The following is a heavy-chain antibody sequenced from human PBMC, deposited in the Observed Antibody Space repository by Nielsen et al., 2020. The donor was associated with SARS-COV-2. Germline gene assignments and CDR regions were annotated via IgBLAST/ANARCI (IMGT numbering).Heavy chain of an antibody. CDR3: ARESNDAFDI. CDR2: ISSSSYI. J-gene: IGHJ3*02. Sequence: WIRQPPGKRLEWVSSISSSSYIYYADSVKGRFTISRDNAKNSLYLQMNSLRAEDTAVYYCARESNDAFDIWGQGTMVTVSS. D-gene: IGHD5/OR15-5a*01. V-gene: IGHV3-69-1*01.